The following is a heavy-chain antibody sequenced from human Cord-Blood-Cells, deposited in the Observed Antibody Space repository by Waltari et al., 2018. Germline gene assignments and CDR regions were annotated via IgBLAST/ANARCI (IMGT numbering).Heavy chain of an antibody. Sequence: QLQLQESGPALVKPSETLSLTCTVSCGSISCSSYYWGWIRQPPGKGLEWIGSIYYSGSTYYNPSLKSRVTISVDTSKNQFSLKLSSVTAADTAVYYCARQYYDSSGYYPFDYWGQGTLVTVSS. D-gene: IGHD3-22*01. CDR2: IYYSGST. V-gene: IGHV4-39*01. CDR3: ARQYYDSSGYYPFDY. J-gene: IGHJ4*02. CDR1: CGSISCSSYY.